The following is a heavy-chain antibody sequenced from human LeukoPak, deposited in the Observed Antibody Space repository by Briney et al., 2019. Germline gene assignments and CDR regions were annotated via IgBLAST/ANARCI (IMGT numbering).Heavy chain of an antibody. CDR1: GYTFTSYG. Sequence: ASVKVSCKASGYTFTSYGISWVRQAPGQGLEWMGWISAYNGNTNYAQKLQGRVTMTTDTSTSTAYMELRSLRSDDTAVYYCAPAPHNSGSYPRWFDPWGQGTLVTVSS. J-gene: IGHJ5*02. D-gene: IGHD1-26*01. CDR2: ISAYNGNT. CDR3: APAPHNSGSYPRWFDP. V-gene: IGHV1-18*01.